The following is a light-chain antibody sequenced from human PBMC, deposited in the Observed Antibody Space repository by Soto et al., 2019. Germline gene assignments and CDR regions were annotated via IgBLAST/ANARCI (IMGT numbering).Light chain of an antibody. CDR3: QQNYNPPWT. V-gene: IGKV1-39*01. CDR2: AAS. CDR1: QRISTY. Sequence: DIQMTQSPSSLSASVGDRVTITCRASQRISTYLNWYQQKPGKAPKPLIYAASTLQSGVPSRFNGSRSGTDFSLAISSLQPEDFATYYCQQNYNPPWTFGQGTKVDIK. J-gene: IGKJ1*01.